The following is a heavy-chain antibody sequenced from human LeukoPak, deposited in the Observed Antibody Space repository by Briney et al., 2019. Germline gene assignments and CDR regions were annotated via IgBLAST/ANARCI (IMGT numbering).Heavy chain of an antibody. V-gene: IGHV3-21*01. J-gene: IGHJ4*02. CDR3: TRDSGRFRLDY. Sequence: PGGSLRLSCAASGFTFSSYSMNWVRQTPGKGLEWVSSISSSSTYIYYVDSVKGRFTISRDNAKNSLYLQMNSLRVEDTAVYYCTRDSGRFRLDYWGQGILVTVSS. D-gene: IGHD6-19*01. CDR1: GFTFSSYS. CDR2: ISSSSTYI.